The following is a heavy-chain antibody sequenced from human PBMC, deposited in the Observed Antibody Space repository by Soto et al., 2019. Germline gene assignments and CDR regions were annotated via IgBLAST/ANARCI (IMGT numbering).Heavy chain of an antibody. CDR2: VYPGDSDT. CDR3: ARRWEYYYDSSGYYFDY. Sequence: GESLKISCEGSGYSFTSYWIGWVRQMPGKGLEWMGIVYPGDSDTRYSPSFQGQVTISADKSINTAYLQWSSLKASDTAMYYCARRWEYYYDSSGYYFDYWGQGTLVTVSS. D-gene: IGHD3-22*01. J-gene: IGHJ4*02. V-gene: IGHV5-51*01. CDR1: GYSFTSYW.